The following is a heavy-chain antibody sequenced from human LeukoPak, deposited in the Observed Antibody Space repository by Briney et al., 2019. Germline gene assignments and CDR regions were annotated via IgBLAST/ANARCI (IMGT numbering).Heavy chain of an antibody. V-gene: IGHV4-39*02. J-gene: IGHJ4*02. CDR2: IYYSGST. D-gene: IGHD2-2*01. Sequence: SETLSLTCTVSGGSISSSSYYWGWIRQPPGKGLEWIGSIYYSGSTYYNPSLKSRVTISVDTSKNQFSLKLSSVTAADTAVYYCARDPYGQLPRSTYSDYWGQGTLVTVSS. CDR1: GGSISSSSYY. CDR3: ARDPYGQLPRSTYSDY.